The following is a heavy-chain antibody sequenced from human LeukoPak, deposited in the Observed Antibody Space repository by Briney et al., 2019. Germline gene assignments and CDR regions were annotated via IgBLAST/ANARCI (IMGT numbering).Heavy chain of an antibody. CDR3: ARRYFDY. V-gene: IGHV3-7*03. CDR1: GFTLSSYW. J-gene: IGHJ4*02. CDR2: IKQDGSEK. Sequence: GGSLRLSCAASGFTLSSYWMSWVRQAPGKGLEWVANIKQDGSEKYYVDSVKGRFTISRDNAKDSLYLQMNSLRAEDTAVYYCARRYFDYWGQGTLVTVSS.